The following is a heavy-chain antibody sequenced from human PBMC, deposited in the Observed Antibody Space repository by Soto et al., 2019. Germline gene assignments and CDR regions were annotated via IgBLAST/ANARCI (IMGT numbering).Heavy chain of an antibody. CDR1: GYTFSCYT. V-gene: IGHV1-69*02. CDR3: TVALGTVTTNGLEP. J-gene: IGHJ5*02. CDR2: IIPILGIA. Sequence: SSVKVSCKASGYTFSCYTISWVRHSPGQGLEWMGMIIPILGIANYAQKFQGRVTITADKSTSTAYMEQSSVRSEDTAEKYYTVALGTVTTNGLEPWGQGTLVTVSS. D-gene: IGHD4-17*01.